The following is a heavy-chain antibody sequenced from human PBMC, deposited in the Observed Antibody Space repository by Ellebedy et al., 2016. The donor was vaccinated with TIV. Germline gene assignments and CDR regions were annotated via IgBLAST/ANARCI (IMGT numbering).Heavy chain of an antibody. D-gene: IGHD5-12*01. CDR3: ARGAGMAGWLRLSRFDY. Sequence: ESLKISCAASGFTFSSYSMNWVRQPPGKGLEWIGEINHSGSTNYNPSLKSRVTISVDTSKNQFSLKLSSVTAADTAVYYCARGAGMAGWLRLSRFDYWGQGTLVTVSS. J-gene: IGHJ4*02. V-gene: IGHV4-34*01. CDR1: GFTFSSYS. CDR2: INHSGST.